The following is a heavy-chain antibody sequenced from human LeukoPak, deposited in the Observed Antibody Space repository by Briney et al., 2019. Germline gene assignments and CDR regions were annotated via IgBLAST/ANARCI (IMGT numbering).Heavy chain of an antibody. Sequence: PGGSLRLSCAASGFTFSSYEMNWVRQAPGKGLEWVSYISSSGSTIYYADSVKGRSTISRDNAKNSLYLQMNSLRAEDTAVYYCARTWITMVRGVTERYDAFDIWGQGTMVTVSS. J-gene: IGHJ3*02. V-gene: IGHV3-48*03. CDR1: GFTFSSYE. CDR2: ISSSGSTI. CDR3: ARTWITMVRGVTERYDAFDI. D-gene: IGHD3-10*01.